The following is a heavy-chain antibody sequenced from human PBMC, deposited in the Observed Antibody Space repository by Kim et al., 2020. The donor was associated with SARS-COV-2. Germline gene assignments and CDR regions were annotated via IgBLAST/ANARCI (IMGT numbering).Heavy chain of an antibody. CDR3: AKKMTYYDTSAFEI. V-gene: IGHV3-23*01. J-gene: IGHJ3*02. D-gene: IGHD3-22*01. Sequence: ADSLKGRITISRDNSKNTLYLQVNSLRAEDTAVYYCAKKMTYYDTSAFEIWGQGTMVTVS.